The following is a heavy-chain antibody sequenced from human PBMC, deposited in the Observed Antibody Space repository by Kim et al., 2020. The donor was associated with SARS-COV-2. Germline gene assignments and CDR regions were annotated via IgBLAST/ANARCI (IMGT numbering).Heavy chain of an antibody. CDR1: GFTFSSYG. Sequence: GGSLRLSCAASGFTFSSYGMHWVRQAPGKGLEWVAVISYDGSNKYYADSVKGRFTISRDNSKNTLYLQMNSLRAEDTAVYYCAKDYLPAAILGAFDIWGQGTMVTVSS. V-gene: IGHV3-30*18. CDR2: ISYDGSNK. CDR3: AKDYLPAAILGAFDI. D-gene: IGHD2-2*02. J-gene: IGHJ3*02.